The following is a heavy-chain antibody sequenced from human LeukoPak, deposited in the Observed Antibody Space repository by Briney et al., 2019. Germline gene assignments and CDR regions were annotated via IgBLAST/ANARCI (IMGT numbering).Heavy chain of an antibody. D-gene: IGHD3-9*01. CDR3: ARFRGYDILTAYYPLDY. CDR2: ISYDGSNK. V-gene: IGHV3-30*04. J-gene: IGHJ4*02. Sequence: PGRSLRLSCAASGFTFSSYAMHWVRQAPGKGLEWVAVISYDGSNKYYADSVKGRFTISRDNSKNTLYLQMNSLRAEDTAVYYCARFRGYDILTAYYPLDYWGQGTLVTVSS. CDR1: GFTFSSYA.